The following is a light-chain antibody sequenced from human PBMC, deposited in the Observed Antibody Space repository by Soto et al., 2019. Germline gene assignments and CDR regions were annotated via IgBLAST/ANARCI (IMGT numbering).Light chain of an antibody. CDR2: GAS. J-gene: IGKJ3*01. CDR3: QQYGSSRP. V-gene: IGKV3-20*01. Sequence: EIVLTQSPGTLSLSPGERATLSCRASQSVSSSYLAWYQQKAGQAPRLLIYGASSRATGIPDRFSGSGSGTDFTLTISRLEPEDFAVYFCQQYGSSRPCGPGNKVDIK. CDR1: QSVSSSY.